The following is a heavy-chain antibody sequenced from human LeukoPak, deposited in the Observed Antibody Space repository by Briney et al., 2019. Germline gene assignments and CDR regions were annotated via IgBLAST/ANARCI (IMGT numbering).Heavy chain of an antibody. CDR2: IYPGDSDT. J-gene: IGHJ4*02. CDR1: GYSFTSYW. CDR3: ARSPNSGYDWGAFDS. V-gene: IGHV5-51*01. Sequence: GESLKISCKGSGYSFTSYWIGWVRQMPGKGLEWMGIIYPGDSDTRYSPSFQGQVTISADKSISTAYLQWSSLKASDTAMYYRARSPNSGYDWGAFDSWGQGTLVTVSS. D-gene: IGHD5-12*01.